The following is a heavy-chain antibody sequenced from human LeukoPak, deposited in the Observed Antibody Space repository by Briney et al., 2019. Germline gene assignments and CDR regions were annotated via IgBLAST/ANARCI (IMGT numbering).Heavy chain of an antibody. J-gene: IGHJ4*02. CDR1: GGSISSYY. CDR3: ARDPGGLRYFDY. V-gene: IGHV4-59*12. CDR2: IYYSGST. Sequence: SETLSLTCTVSGGSISSYYWSWIRQPPGKGLEWIGYIYYSGSTNYNPSLKSRVTISVDTSKNQFSLKLSSVTAADTAVYYCARDPGGLRYFDYWGQGTLVTVSS. D-gene: IGHD3-9*01.